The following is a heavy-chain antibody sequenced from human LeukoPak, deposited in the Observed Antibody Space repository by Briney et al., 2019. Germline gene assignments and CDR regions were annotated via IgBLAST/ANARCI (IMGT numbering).Heavy chain of an antibody. CDR3: ASPVGAIHDTFDI. CDR1: GGSFSGYY. D-gene: IGHD1-26*01. Sequence: SEPLSLTCAVYGGSFSGYYWSWIRQPPGKGLEWIGEINHSGSTNYNPSLKSRVTISVDTSKNQFSLKLSSVTAADTAVYYCASPVGAIHDTFDIWGQGTMVTVSS. J-gene: IGHJ3*02. V-gene: IGHV4-34*01. CDR2: INHSGST.